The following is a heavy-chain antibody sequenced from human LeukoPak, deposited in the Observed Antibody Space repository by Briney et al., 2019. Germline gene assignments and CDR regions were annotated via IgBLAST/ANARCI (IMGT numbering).Heavy chain of an antibody. CDR1: GYTFTSYG. CDR3: ARDEYCSSTSCYGPYGMDV. D-gene: IGHD2-2*01. V-gene: IGHV1-18*04. J-gene: IGHJ6*04. Sequence: ASVKVSCKASGYTFTSYGISWVRQAPGQGLEWMGWISAYNGNTNYAQKLQGRATMTTDTSTSTAYMELRSLRSDDTAVYYCARDEYCSSTSCYGPYGMDVWGKGTTVTVSS. CDR2: ISAYNGNT.